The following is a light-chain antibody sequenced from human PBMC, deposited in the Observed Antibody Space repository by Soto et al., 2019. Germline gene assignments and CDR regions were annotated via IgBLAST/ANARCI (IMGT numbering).Light chain of an antibody. CDR1: TSDVGSYDL. J-gene: IGLJ1*01. CDR3: CSYAGGRSPYV. CDR2: EVS. V-gene: IGLV2-23*02. Sequence: QSALTQPASVSGSPGQSITISCTGTTSDVGSYDLVSWYQQHPGKAPKIMIYEVSKRPSGDSNRFSGSKSGNTASLTISGLQADDEADYYCCSYAGGRSPYVFGTGTKVTVL.